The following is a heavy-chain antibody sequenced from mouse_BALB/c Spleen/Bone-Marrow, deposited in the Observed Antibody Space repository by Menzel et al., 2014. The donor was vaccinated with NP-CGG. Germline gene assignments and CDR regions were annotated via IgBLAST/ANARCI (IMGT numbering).Heavy chain of an antibody. Sequence: SGAELVKPGASVKLSCTASGFNIKDTYMHWVKQRPEQGLEWIGRIDPANGNTKYDPKFQGKATITADTSSNTAYLQLSSLTSEDTAVYYCAMITTGACFAYWGQGTLVTVSA. CDR3: AMITTGACFAY. D-gene: IGHD2-4*01. J-gene: IGHJ3*01. CDR1: GFNIKDTY. V-gene: IGHV14-3*02. CDR2: IDPANGNT.